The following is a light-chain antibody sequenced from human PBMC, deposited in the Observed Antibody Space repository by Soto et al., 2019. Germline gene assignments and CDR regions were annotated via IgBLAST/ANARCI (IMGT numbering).Light chain of an antibody. CDR2: AAS. CDR1: QGISNY. Sequence: DIQMTQSPSSLSASVGDRVTITCRASQGISNYLAWYQQKPGTVPKLLISAASTLQTGVPSRFSGGGSGTEFTLTISSLQPEDVATYYCQKYNSAPWTFCQGTKVDIK. V-gene: IGKV1-27*01. J-gene: IGKJ1*01. CDR3: QKYNSAPWT.